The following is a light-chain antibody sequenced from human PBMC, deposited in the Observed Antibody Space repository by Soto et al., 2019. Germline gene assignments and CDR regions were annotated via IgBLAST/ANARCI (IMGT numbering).Light chain of an antibody. Sequence: IKMTQSPSSLCASVGDRVTITCRSSQSINVYLHWYQQTPGKPPNLLIYGASSLQSGVPSRFSGGGSGTDFTLTISSLQPEDVGTYYCQQTDSTPKTFGGGTKVDIK. J-gene: IGKJ4*01. CDR3: QQTDSTPKT. V-gene: IGKV1-39*01. CDR2: GAS. CDR1: QSINVY.